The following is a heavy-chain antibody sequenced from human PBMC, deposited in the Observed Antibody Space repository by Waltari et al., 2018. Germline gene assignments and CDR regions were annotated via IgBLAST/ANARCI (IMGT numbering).Heavy chain of an antibody. CDR3: QTGTTGRWGGY. D-gene: IGHD1-1*01. J-gene: IGHJ4*02. CDR2: IYYSGST. CDR1: GGSISSSSYY. V-gene: IGHV4-39*07. Sequence: QLQLQESGPGLVKPSETLSLTCTVSGGSISSSSYYLGWIRQPPGKGLEWIGSIYYSGSTYYNPSLKSRVTISVDTSKNQFSLKLSSVTAADTAVYYCQTGTTGRWGGYWGQGTLVTVSS.